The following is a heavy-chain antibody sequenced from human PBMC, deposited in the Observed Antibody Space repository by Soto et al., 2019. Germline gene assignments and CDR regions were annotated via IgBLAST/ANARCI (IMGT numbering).Heavy chain of an antibody. Sequence: PCELLSLTRTVFGGSVRSCGDYRGWNRHPPGKGLEGIGYIYYSGSTNYNPSLKSRVTISVDTSKNQFSLKLSSVTAADTAVYYCARSARPGWFDPWGQGTRVTVSS. CDR3: ARSARPGWFDP. D-gene: IGHD6-6*01. J-gene: IGHJ5*02. CDR2: IYYSGST. V-gene: IGHV4-61*08. CDR1: GGSVRSCGDY.